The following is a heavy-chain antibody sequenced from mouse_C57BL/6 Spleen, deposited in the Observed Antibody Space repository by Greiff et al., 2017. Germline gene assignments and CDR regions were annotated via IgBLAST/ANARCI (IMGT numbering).Heavy chain of an antibody. CDR3: ARPGGFYYDYDDYAMDY. CDR2: ISSGSSTI. Sequence: EVQLQESGGGLVKPGGSLKLSCAASGFTFSDYGMHWVRQAPEKGLEWVAYISSGSSTIYYADTVKGRFTISRDNAKNTLFLQMTSLRSEDTAMYYCARPGGFYYDYDDYAMDYWGQGTSVTVSS. CDR1: GFTFSDYG. V-gene: IGHV5-17*01. D-gene: IGHD2-4*01. J-gene: IGHJ4*01.